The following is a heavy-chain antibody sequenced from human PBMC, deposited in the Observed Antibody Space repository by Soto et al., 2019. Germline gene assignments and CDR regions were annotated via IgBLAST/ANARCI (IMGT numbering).Heavy chain of an antibody. CDR2: ITSSGGNA. CDR1: GFSFKDYY. D-gene: IGHD3-3*01. Sequence: GGSLRLSCAASGFSFKDYYMTWMRQTPEKGLEWISTITSSGGNAYYAASVKGRVTISRDNAHNSLYLQMSGLRAEDTALYYCARERLRTGDYWGRGTLVTVSS. J-gene: IGHJ4*02. V-gene: IGHV3-11*01. CDR3: ARERLRTGDY.